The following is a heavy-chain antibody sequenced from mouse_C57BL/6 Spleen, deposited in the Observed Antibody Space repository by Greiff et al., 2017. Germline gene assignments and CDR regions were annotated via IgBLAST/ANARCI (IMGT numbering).Heavy chain of an antibody. CDR1: GYAFSSYW. D-gene: IGHD2-12*01. CDR2: IYPGDGDT. J-gene: IGHJ2*01. CDR3: ERRDSDRDY. Sequence: QVQLKQSGAELVKPGASVKMSCKASGYAFSSYWMNWVKQRPGKGLEWIGQIYPGDGDTNYNGKFKGKATLTADKSSSTAYMQLASLTSEDAAVYFCERRDSDRDYWGQGTTLTVSS. V-gene: IGHV1-80*01.